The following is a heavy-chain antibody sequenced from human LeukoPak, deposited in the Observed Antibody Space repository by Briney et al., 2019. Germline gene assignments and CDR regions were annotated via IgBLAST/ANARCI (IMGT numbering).Heavy chain of an antibody. CDR3: AKDRWEVPVGYLDL. V-gene: IGHV3-23*01. J-gene: IGHJ2*01. CDR2: IGGGAGDI. D-gene: IGHD1-26*01. CDR1: GFTFSSHA. Sequence: GSLRLSCAVPGFTFSSHAMSWVRQAPGKGLEWVSSIGGGAGDIHYADSVKGRFTISRVNSKNALFLQMNSLRAEDTAVYYCAKDRWEVPVGYLDLWGRGTLVTVSS.